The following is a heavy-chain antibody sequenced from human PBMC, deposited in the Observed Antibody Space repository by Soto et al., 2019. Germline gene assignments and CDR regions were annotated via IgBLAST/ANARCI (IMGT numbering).Heavy chain of an antibody. D-gene: IGHD3-10*01. J-gene: IGHJ4*02. CDR2: LHHSGDT. V-gene: IGHV4-30-2*01. Sequence: QLQLQESGSGLVRPSQTLSLTCTVSGASIGSGSYSWNWIRQRPGKGLEWIGYLHHSGDTYFNPSLRRRVSISVDRSNNQFSLKLISVTAADTAVYYCARFPLWFGELDYWGQGALVTVSS. CDR3: ARFPLWFGELDY. CDR1: GASIGSGSYS.